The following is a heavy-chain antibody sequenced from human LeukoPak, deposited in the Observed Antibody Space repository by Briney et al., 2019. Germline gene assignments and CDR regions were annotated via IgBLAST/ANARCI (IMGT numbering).Heavy chain of an antibody. V-gene: IGHV3-23*01. J-gene: IGHJ4*02. D-gene: IGHD6-19*01. CDR2: ISDSGGIT. CDR3: AKDARRTSGWYFFDY. Sequence: GGSLRLSCAASGFAFSSQAMGWVRQAPGKGLEGVSVISDSGGITYYADSVKGRFTISRDNSKNTLFLQMNSLRAEDTAVYFCAKDARRTSGWYFFDYWGQGTLVTVSS. CDR1: GFAFSSQA.